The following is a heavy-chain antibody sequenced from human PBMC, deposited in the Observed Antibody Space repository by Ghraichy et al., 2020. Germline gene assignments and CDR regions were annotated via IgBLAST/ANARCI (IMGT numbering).Heavy chain of an antibody. CDR2: ISGSGGST. CDR1: GFTFSSYA. V-gene: IGHV3-23*01. CDR3: AKVDGLRFLDPALGWFDP. D-gene: IGHD3-3*01. J-gene: IGHJ5*02. Sequence: GESLNISCAASGFTFSSYAMSWVRQAPGKGLEWVSAISGSGGSTYYADSVKGRFTISRDNSKNTLYLQMNSLRAEDTAVYYCAKVDGLRFLDPALGWFDPWGQGTLVTVSS.